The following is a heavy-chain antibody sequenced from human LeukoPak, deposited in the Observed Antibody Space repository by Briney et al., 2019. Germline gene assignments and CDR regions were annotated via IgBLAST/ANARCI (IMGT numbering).Heavy chain of an antibody. D-gene: IGHD6-13*01. CDR2: ISAYSGNT. V-gene: IGHV1-18*01. CDR3: ARVFTAGYSSSWYQDY. Sequence: ASVKVSCKASGYTFSSYGISWVRQAPGQGLEWKGWISAYSGNTNYAQKVQGRVTMTTDTSTSTAYMELRSLRSDDTAVYYCARVFTAGYSSSWYQDYWGQGTLVTVSS. J-gene: IGHJ4*02. CDR1: GYTFSSYG.